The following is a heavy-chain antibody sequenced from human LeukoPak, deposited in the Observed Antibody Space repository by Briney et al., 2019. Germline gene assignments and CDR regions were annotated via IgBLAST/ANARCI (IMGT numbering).Heavy chain of an antibody. J-gene: IGHJ3*02. CDR1: GFTVSSNY. V-gene: IGHV3-53*01. D-gene: IGHD1-26*01. CDR2: IYSGGST. Sequence: GGSLRLSCAASGFTVSSNYMSWVRQAPGKGLEWVSVIYSGGSTYYADSVKGRFTISRDNSKNTLYLQMNSLRAEDTAVYYCAREWEPNGDDAFDIWGQGTMVTASS. CDR3: AREWEPNGDDAFDI.